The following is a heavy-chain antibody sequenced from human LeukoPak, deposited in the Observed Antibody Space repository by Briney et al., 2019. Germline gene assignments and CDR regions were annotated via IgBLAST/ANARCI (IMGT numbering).Heavy chain of an antibody. CDR1: GFSLSVFW. CDR3: AKSDSRKMATVWGLDY. CDR2: IKTDGSIT. J-gene: IGHJ4*02. D-gene: IGHD5-24*01. Sequence: GGSLRLSCAASGFSLSVFWMHWVRQAPGKGPVLVSRIKTDGSITDYADSVKGRFTISRDNSKNSLYLQMNSLRAEDTALYFCAKSDSRKMATVWGLDYWGQGTLVTVSS. V-gene: IGHV3-74*01.